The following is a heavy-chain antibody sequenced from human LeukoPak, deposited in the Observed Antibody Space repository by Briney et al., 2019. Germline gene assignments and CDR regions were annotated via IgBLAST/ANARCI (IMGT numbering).Heavy chain of an antibody. V-gene: IGHV3-48*03. CDR1: GFTFSSYE. D-gene: IGHD5-24*01. J-gene: IGHJ4*02. CDR2: ITNSGSTI. CDR3: AGVEMATGPFDY. Sequence: GGSLRLSCAASGFTFSSYEMNWVRKAPGKGLEWVSYITNSGSTIYYADSVKGRFTIPRDNAKNSLYLQMNRLRAEDTAVYYCAGVEMATGPFDYWGQGALVTVSS.